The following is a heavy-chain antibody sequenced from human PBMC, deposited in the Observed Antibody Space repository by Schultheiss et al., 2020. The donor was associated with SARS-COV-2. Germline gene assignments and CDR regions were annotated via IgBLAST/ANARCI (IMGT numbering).Heavy chain of an antibody. V-gene: IGHV4-59*12. Sequence: SETLSLTCTVSGGSISSYYWSWIRQPPGKGLEWIGYIYYTGSTNYNPSLKSRITISVDTSKNQLSLKLSSVTAEDTAVYYCARLGYSYGIEFQEWGQGTLVTVSS. CDR3: ARLGYSYGIEFQE. CDR2: IYYTGST. D-gene: IGHD5-18*01. CDR1: GGSISSYY. J-gene: IGHJ1*01.